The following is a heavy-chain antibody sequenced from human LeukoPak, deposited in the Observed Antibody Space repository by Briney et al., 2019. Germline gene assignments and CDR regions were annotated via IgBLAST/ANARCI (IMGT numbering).Heavy chain of an antibody. V-gene: IGHV4-31*03. CDR1: GGSINSGGYS. J-gene: IGHJ5*02. D-gene: IGHD3-10*01. CDR3: ARAMGFGWFDP. CDR2: IYYSGNT. Sequence: PSETLSLTCTISGGSINSGGYSWSWIRQHPGKGLEWIGYIYYSGNTYYNPSLKSRVTISIDTSKNQFSLKVRSVTVADTAVYYCARAMGFGWFDPWGQGALVTVSS.